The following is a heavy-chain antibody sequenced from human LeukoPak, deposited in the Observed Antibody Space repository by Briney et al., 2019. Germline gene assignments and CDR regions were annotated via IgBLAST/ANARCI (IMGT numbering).Heavy chain of an antibody. J-gene: IGHJ4*02. CDR3: ARVHGSGSYGDY. D-gene: IGHD3-10*01. Sequence: ASVKVSCKASGYTFTSHDINWVRQATGQGLEWMGWMNPNSGNTGYAQKFQGRVTITRNTSISTAYMELRSLRSDDTAVYYCARVHGSGSYGDYWGQGTLVTVSS. V-gene: IGHV1-8*03. CDR2: MNPNSGNT. CDR1: GYTFTSHD.